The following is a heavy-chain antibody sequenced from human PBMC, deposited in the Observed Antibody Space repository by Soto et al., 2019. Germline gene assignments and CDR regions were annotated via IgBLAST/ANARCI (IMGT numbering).Heavy chain of an antibody. V-gene: IGHV3-23*01. D-gene: IGHD5-12*01. CDR1: GCTFSSYA. CDR3: AKNHWIVAKNFFDL. CDR2: ISGGGDYSADP. J-gene: IGHJ4*02. Sequence: SCEASGCTFSSYAKSWVRQDPGEGLEWVSGISGGGDYSADPFLAVSVKGRFTIPRDSSKNTVYLQMNSVSAKDTGVYYCAKNHWIVAKNFFDLWGRGTLVTVSS.